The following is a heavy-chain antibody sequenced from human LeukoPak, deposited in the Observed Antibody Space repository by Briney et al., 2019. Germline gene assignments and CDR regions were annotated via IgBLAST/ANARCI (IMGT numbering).Heavy chain of an antibody. V-gene: IGHV3-23*01. CDR2: INRGGVNT. CDR3: ARGIDGALDY. J-gene: IGHJ4*02. CDR1: GFTFSGYS. D-gene: IGHD3-10*01. Sequence: GGSLRLSCAVSGFTFSGYSMIWVRQAPGKGLEWVSEINRGGVNTYYPDSVRGRFTVSRDNSKNTLFLQMTSLRAEDTAIFYCARGIDGALDYWGQGTLVTVSS.